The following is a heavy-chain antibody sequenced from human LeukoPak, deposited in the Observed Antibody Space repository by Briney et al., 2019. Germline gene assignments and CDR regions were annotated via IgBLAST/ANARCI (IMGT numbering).Heavy chain of an antibody. V-gene: IGHV1-46*01. J-gene: IGHJ4*02. CDR3: ARDVSIDDSSGYYDY. Sequence: GASVKVSCKASGYTFTSYYMHWVRQAPGQGLEWMGIINPSGGSTSYAQKFQGRVTMTRDTSTSTVYMELSSLRSEDTAVYYCARDVSIDDSSGYYDYWGQGTLVTVSS. CDR1: GYTFTSYY. D-gene: IGHD3-22*01. CDR2: INPSGGST.